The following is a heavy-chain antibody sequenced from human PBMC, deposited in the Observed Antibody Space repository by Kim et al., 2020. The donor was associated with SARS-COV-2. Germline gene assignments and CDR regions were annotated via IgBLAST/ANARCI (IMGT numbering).Heavy chain of an antibody. CDR3: ARGRYSSSWDNYYYYGLDV. V-gene: IGHV4-61*02. CDR2: AYINGNT. Sequence: SETLSLTCTVSGDSITSGTYYWNWIRQPAGKGLEWIGRAYINGNTNYNPSLKSRVTISIDTSKKQFSLKLSSGTAADTAVYYCARGRYSSSWDNYYYYGLDVWGQGTTVTVSS. J-gene: IGHJ6*02. CDR1: GDSITSGTYY. D-gene: IGHD6-13*01.